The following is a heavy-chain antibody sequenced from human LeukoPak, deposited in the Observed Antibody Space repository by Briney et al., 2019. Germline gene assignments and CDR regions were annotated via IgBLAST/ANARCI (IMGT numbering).Heavy chain of an antibody. V-gene: IGHV4-61*01. D-gene: IGHD6-13*01. Sequence: SETLSLTCTVSGGSISSSSYYWSWIRQPPGKGLEWIGYIYYSGSTNYNPSLKSRVTISVDTSKNQFSLKLSSVTAADTAVYYCARDLVLDAFDIWGQGTMVTVSS. CDR3: ARDLVLDAFDI. CDR1: GGSISSSSYY. J-gene: IGHJ3*02. CDR2: IYYSGST.